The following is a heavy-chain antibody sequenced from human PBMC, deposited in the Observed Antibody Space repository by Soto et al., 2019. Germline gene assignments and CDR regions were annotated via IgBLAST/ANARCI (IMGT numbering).Heavy chain of an antibody. V-gene: IGHV3-49*03. CDR1: GFTFGDYA. D-gene: IGHD3-16*01. Sequence: PGGSLRLSCTASGFTFGDYAMSWFRQAPGKVLEWVGFIRSKAYGGTTEYAASVKGRFTISRDDSKSIAYLQMNSLKTEDTAVYYCTRDDYVWGSYPNNWFDPWGQGTLVTVSS. J-gene: IGHJ5*02. CDR2: IRSKAYGGTT. CDR3: TRDDYVWGSYPNNWFDP.